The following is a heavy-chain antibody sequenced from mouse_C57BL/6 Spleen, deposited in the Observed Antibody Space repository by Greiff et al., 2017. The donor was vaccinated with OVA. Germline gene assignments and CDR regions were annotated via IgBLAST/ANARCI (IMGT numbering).Heavy chain of an antibody. D-gene: IGHD4-1*01. CDR1: GYSITSGYY. CDR3: ARGLGRYFDV. Sequence: DVQLQESGPGLVKPSQSLSLTCSVPGYSITSGYYWNWIRQFPGNKLEWMGYISYDGSNNYNPSLKNRISITRDTSKNQFFLKLNSVTTEDTATYYCARGLGRYFDVWGTGTTVTVSS. V-gene: IGHV3-6*01. CDR2: ISYDGSN. J-gene: IGHJ1*03.